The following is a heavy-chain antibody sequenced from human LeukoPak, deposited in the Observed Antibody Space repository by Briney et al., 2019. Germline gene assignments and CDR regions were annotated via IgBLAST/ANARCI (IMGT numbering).Heavy chain of an antibody. CDR2: ISGSGGST. Sequence: GGSLRLSCAASGFTFSSYAMSWVRQAPEKGLEWVSAISGSGGSTYYADSVKGRFTISRDNSKNTLYLQMNSLRAEDTAVYYCAKGDHYYDSSGFDYWGQGTLVTVSS. V-gene: IGHV3-23*01. D-gene: IGHD3-22*01. J-gene: IGHJ4*02. CDR1: GFTFSSYA. CDR3: AKGDHYYDSSGFDY.